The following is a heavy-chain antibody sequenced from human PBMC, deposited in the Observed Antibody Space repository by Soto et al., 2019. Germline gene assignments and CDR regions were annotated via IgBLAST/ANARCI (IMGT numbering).Heavy chain of an antibody. V-gene: IGHV4-34*01. D-gene: IGHD6-19*01. CDR3: AREYTETVAGPTPYYFDY. CDR1: GGSFSGYN. J-gene: IGHJ4*02. Sequence: SETLSLTCAVYGGSFSGYNWSWIRQPPGKGLEWIGEINHSGSTNYNPSLKSRVTISVDTSKNQFSLKLSSVTAADTAVYYCAREYTETVAGPTPYYFDYWGQGTLVTVSS. CDR2: INHSGST.